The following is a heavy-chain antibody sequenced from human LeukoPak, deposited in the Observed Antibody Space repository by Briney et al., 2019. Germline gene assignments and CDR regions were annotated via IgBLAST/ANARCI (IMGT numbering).Heavy chain of an antibody. J-gene: IGHJ6*02. Sequence: SETLSLTCTVSGGSISSYYWSWIRQPAGKGLEWIGRIYTSGSTNYNPSLKSRVTMSVDTSKNQSSLKLSSVTAADTAVYYCARAGAGLLWFGEENYYYYGRDVWGQGPRVTVPS. CDR2: IYTSGST. V-gene: IGHV4-4*07. CDR3: ARAGAGLLWFGEENYYYYGRDV. D-gene: IGHD3-10*01. CDR1: GGSISSYY.